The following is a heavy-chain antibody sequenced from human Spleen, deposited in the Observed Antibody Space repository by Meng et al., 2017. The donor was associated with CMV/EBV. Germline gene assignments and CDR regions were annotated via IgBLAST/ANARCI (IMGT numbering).Heavy chain of an antibody. V-gene: IGHV3-20*03. J-gene: IGHJ5*02. Sequence: FGLAFEDYGRDWVGQAPGKGLEWGSGIDWNGGGRAYAESVKGRFTISRDNAKNSLYLQMNSLRAEDTAFYYCASAFRSRGVTASFDPWGQGTLVTVSS. D-gene: IGHD4-23*01. CDR3: ASAFRSRGVTASFDP. CDR2: IDWNGGGR. CDR1: GLAFEDYG.